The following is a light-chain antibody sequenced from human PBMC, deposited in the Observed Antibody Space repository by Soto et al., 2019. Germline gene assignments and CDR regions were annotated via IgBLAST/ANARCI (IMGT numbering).Light chain of an antibody. CDR1: QSISTW. Sequence: DIQMTQSPSTLSASVGDRVTITCRASQSISTWLAWYQQNPGKAPKLLIYKASSLEGGVPSRFSGSGSGTEFNITVSSLQPDDFATYYCQQYNTYPLTFGGGTTVEIK. V-gene: IGKV1-5*03. CDR3: QQYNTYPLT. J-gene: IGKJ4*01. CDR2: KAS.